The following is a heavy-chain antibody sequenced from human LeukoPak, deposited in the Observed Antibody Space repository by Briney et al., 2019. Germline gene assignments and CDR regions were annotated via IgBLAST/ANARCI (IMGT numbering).Heavy chain of an antibody. CDR3: ASLPYYYDSSGYYVDY. V-gene: IGHV4-39*01. Sequence: SETLSLTCTVSGGSISSSSYYWGWIRQPPGKGLEWIGSIYYSGSTYYNPSLKSRVTISVDTSKNQFSLKLSSVTAADTAVYYCASLPYYYDSSGYYVDYWGQGTLVTVSS. CDR1: GGSISSSSYY. D-gene: IGHD3-22*01. J-gene: IGHJ4*02. CDR2: IYYSGST.